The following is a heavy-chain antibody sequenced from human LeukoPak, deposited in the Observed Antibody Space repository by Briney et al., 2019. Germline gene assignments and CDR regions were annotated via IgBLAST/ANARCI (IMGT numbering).Heavy chain of an antibody. D-gene: IGHD1-26*01. CDR1: GGSISSYY. Sequence: SETLSLTCTVSGGSISSYYWSWIRQPPGKGLEWIGYIYYSGSTNYNPSLKSRVTISVDTSKNQFSLKLSSVTAADTAVYYCARRRFSGSYLRYNWFDPWGQGTLVTVSS. V-gene: IGHV4-59*12. CDR3: ARRRFSGSYLRYNWFDP. J-gene: IGHJ5*02. CDR2: IYYSGST.